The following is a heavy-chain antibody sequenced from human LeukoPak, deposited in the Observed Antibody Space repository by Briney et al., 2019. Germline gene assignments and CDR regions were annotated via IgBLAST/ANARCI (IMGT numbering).Heavy chain of an antibody. Sequence: GASVKVSCKASGYTFTGYYMHWVRQAPGQGLEWMGWINPNSGGTNYAQKFQGRVTMTRDTSISTAYMELSRLRSDDTAVYYCAREVGLVYDFWSGNYMDVWGKGTTVTVSS. V-gene: IGHV1-2*02. CDR2: INPNSGGT. CDR1: GYTFTGYY. D-gene: IGHD3-3*01. CDR3: AREVGLVYDFWSGNYMDV. J-gene: IGHJ6*03.